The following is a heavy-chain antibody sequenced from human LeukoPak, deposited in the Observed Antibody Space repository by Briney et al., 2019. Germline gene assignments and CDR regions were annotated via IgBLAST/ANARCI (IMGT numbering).Heavy chain of an antibody. CDR3: ARRERQGGNYYYFDY. CDR2: ITRSSAL. V-gene: IGHV3-48*02. CDR1: GFTFSDYG. Sequence: PGGSLRLSCAASGFTFSDYGMIWVRQAPGKGLEWVSYITRSSALHYADSVKGRFTISRDNAKNSLFLQMSSLRDEDTAVYYCARRERQGGNYYYFDYWGQGTLVTVSS. J-gene: IGHJ4*02. D-gene: IGHD1-26*01.